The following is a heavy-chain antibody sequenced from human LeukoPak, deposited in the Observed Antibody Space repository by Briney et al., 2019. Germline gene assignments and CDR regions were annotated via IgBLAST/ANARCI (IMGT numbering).Heavy chain of an antibody. CDR2: INHSGST. CDR1: GGSFSGYY. CDR3: ARGGFIAAANYYYYGMDV. J-gene: IGHJ6*02. V-gene: IGHV4-34*01. D-gene: IGHD6-13*01. Sequence: SETLSLTCAVYGGSFSGYYWSWIRQPPGKGLEWIGEINHSGSTNNNPSLKSRVTISVDTSKNQFSLKLSSVTTADTAVYYCARGGFIAAANYYYYGMDVWGQGTTVTVSS.